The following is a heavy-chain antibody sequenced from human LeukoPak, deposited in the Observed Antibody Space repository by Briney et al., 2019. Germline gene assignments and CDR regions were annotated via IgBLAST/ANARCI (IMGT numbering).Heavy chain of an antibody. CDR3: ARERYSYGYGPQPPNDEIDY. CDR2: IIPILGVA. J-gene: IGHJ4*02. D-gene: IGHD5-18*01. V-gene: IGHV1-69*04. CDR1: GYTFTSYG. Sequence: AASVKVSCKASGYTFTSYGISWVRQAPGQGLEWMGRIIPILGVANYAQKFQGRVTITADKSTSTAYMELSSLRSEDTAVYYCARERYSYGYGPQPPNDEIDYWGQGTLVTVSS.